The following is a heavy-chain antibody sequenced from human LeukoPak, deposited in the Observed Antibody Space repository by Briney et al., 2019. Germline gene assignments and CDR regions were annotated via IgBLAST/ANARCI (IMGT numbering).Heavy chain of an antibody. J-gene: IGHJ6*02. V-gene: IGHV4-39*01. Sequence: PSETLSLTCTVSGGSISSSGYYWGWIRQPPGKGLEWIGSIYYSGNTYYNPSLKSRVTISVDTSKNQFSLKLSSVTAADTAVYYCAGRRGTTMVRGVTVGPTKYFYYGLDVWGQGTTVTVSS. D-gene: IGHD3-10*01. CDR2: IYYSGNT. CDR3: AGRRGTTMVRGVTVGPTKYFYYGLDV. CDR1: GGSISSSGYY.